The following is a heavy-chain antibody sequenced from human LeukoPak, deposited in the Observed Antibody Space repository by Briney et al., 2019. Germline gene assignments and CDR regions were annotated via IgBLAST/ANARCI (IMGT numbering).Heavy chain of an antibody. Sequence: SETLSLTCTVSGGSISSGGYYWSWIRQHPGKGLEWIGYIYYSGSTYYNPSLKSRVTISVDTSKNQFSLKLSSVTAADTAVYYCARSSLLVTIFGVVISYGMDVWGQGTTVTVSS. CDR3: ARSSLLVTIFGVVISYGMDV. CDR1: GGSISSGGYY. D-gene: IGHD3-3*01. V-gene: IGHV4-31*03. J-gene: IGHJ6*02. CDR2: IYYSGST.